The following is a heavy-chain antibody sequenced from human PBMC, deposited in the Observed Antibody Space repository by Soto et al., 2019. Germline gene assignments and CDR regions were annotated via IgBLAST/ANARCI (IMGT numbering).Heavy chain of an antibody. CDR1: GYTFTSYY. CDR3: ARVGALEMATIRGYFDY. D-gene: IGHD5-12*01. V-gene: IGHV1-46*01. Sequence: ASVKVSCKASGYTFTSYYMHWVRQAPGQVLEWVGIINPSGGSTSYAQKFQGRVTMTRDTYTSTGYMKLSSQRYEDTAVYYCARVGALEMATIRGYFDYWGQGTLVTVSS. J-gene: IGHJ4*02. CDR2: INPSGGST.